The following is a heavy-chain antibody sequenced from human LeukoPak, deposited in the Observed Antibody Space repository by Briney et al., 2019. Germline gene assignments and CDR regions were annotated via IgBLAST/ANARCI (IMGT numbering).Heavy chain of an antibody. J-gene: IGHJ4*02. Sequence: GASVKVSCKASGYTFTSYAMHWVRQAPGQRLEWMGWINAGNGNTKYSQKFQGRVTITRDTSASTAYMGLSSLRSEDTAVYYCARAQGNYYDSTTGFDYWGQGTLVTVSS. CDR1: GYTFTSYA. CDR3: ARAQGNYYDSTTGFDY. D-gene: IGHD3-22*01. V-gene: IGHV1-3*01. CDR2: INAGNGNT.